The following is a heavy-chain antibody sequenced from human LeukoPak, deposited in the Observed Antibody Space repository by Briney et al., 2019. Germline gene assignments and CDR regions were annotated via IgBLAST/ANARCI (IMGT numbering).Heavy chain of an antibody. CDR2: IYYSGST. CDR3: ARTQYSSWYSGMDV. Sequence: SETLSLTCTVSGGSISSYYWNWIRQPPGKGLEWIGYIYYSGSTSYNPSLKSRVTISLDTSKSHFSLNLSSVTAADTAVYYCARTQYSSWYSGMDVWGQGTLVTVSS. J-gene: IGHJ6*02. CDR1: GGSISSYY. V-gene: IGHV4-59*08. D-gene: IGHD6-13*01.